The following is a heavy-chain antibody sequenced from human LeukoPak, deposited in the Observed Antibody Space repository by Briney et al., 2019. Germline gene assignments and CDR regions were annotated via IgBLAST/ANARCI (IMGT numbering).Heavy chain of an antibody. CDR3: AREDGSGSYWYFDL. J-gene: IGHJ2*01. CDR1: GFIFSRHW. Sequence: GGSLRPSCAASGFIFSRHWMSWVRQAPGKGLEWVANIKQDGSEKYYVDSVKGRFTISRDNAKNSLYLQMSSLRAEDTAVYYCAREDGSGSYWYFDLWGRGTLVTVSS. D-gene: IGHD3-10*01. V-gene: IGHV3-7*01. CDR2: IKQDGSEK.